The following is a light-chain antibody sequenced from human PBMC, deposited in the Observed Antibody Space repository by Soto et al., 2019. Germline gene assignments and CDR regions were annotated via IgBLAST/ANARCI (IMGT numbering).Light chain of an antibody. J-gene: IGLJ3*02. CDR3: SSFTPTNTWV. Sequence: QSALTQPASVSGSPGQSITISCTGTSSDVGANNFVSWFQQHPGKAPKLMIYEVANRPSGVSDRFSASKSGNTASLTISGLQAEDEADYYCSSFTPTNTWVFGGGTKLTVL. CDR2: EVA. V-gene: IGLV2-14*01. CDR1: SSDVGANNF.